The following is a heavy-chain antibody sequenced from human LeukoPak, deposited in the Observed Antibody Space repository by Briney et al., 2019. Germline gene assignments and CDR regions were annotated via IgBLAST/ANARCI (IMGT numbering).Heavy chain of an antibody. D-gene: IGHD6-13*01. CDR1: GFTFDDYA. V-gene: IGHV3-43D*03. J-gene: IGHJ4*02. CDR3: AKGTSSWHEFDY. CDR2: ITWDAGSM. Sequence: GGSLRLSCAASGFTFDDYAMHWVRQAPGKGLEWVSLITWDAGSMYCADSVKGRFTISRDNSKNSLYLQMNSLRAEDTALYYCAKGTSSWHEFDYWGQGTLVTVSS.